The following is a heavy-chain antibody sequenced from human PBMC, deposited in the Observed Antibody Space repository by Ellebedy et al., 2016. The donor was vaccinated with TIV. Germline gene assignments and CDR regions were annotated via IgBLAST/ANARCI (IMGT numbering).Heavy chain of an antibody. J-gene: IGHJ5*01. CDR3: ARDVGSGWFDS. V-gene: IGHV3-7*03. CDR1: GFTFSSYW. D-gene: IGHD6-19*01. CDR2: MNQDGSEK. Sequence: PGGSLRLSCAVSGFTFSSYWISWVRQAPGKGLEWVANMNQDGSEKYYLDSVKGRFTVSRDNAKNSQYLQINSLTAEDTAVYYCARDVGSGWFDSWGQGTLVTVSS.